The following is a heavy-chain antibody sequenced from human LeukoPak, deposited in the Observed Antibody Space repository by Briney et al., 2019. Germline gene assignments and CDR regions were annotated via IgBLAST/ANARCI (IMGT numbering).Heavy chain of an antibody. CDR3: ARDRSGIAARPDYYYYYMDV. CDR2: IIPIFGTA. J-gene: IGHJ6*03. D-gene: IGHD6-6*01. CDR1: GGTFSSYA. V-gene: IGHV1-69*13. Sequence: SVKVSCKASGGTFSSYAISWVRQAPGQGLEWMGGIIPIFGTANYAQKFQGRVTITADESTSTAYMELSSLRSEDTAVYYCARDRSGIAARPDYYYYYMDVWGKGTTVTVS.